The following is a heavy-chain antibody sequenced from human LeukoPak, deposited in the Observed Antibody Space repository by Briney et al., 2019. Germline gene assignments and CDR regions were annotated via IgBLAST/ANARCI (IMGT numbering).Heavy chain of an antibody. CDR3: AREDWSGYWFDP. Sequence: ASVKVSCKASGYAFTSYGISWVRQAPGQGLEWMGWISAYNGNTNYAQKLQDRVTMTTDTSTSTAYMELRSLRSDDTAVYYCAREDWSGYWFDPWGQGTLVTVSS. D-gene: IGHD3-3*01. CDR1: GYAFTSYG. J-gene: IGHJ5*02. V-gene: IGHV1-18*01. CDR2: ISAYNGNT.